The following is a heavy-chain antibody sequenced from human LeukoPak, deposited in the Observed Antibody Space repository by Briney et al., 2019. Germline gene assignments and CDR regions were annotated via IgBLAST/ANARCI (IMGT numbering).Heavy chain of an antibody. Sequence: GRSLRLSCAASGFTFSSYAMHWVRQAPGKGLEWVAVISYDGSNKYYADSVKGRFTISRDNSKNTLYLQMNSLRAEDTAVYYCARDRSGGEFDPWGQGTWSPSPQ. J-gene: IGHJ5*02. CDR1: GFTFSSYA. V-gene: IGHV3-30*04. CDR2: ISYDGSNK. CDR3: ARDRSGGEFDP. D-gene: IGHD3-16*01.